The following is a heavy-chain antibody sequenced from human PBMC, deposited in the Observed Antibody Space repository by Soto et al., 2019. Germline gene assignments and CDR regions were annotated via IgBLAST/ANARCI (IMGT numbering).Heavy chain of an antibody. CDR3: AKDPNYGGNSEVDY. J-gene: IGHJ4*02. V-gene: IGHV3-30*18. Sequence: ESGGGVVQPGRSLRLSCAASGFTFSSYGMHWVRQAPGKGLEWVAVISYDGSNKYYADSVKGRFTISRDNSKNTLYLQMNSLRAEDTAVYYCAKDPNYGGNSEVDYWGQGTLVTVSS. D-gene: IGHD4-17*01. CDR1: GFTFSSYG. CDR2: ISYDGSNK.